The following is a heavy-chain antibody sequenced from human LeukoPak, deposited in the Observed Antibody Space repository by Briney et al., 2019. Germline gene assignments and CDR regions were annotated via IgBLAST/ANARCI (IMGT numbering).Heavy chain of an antibody. V-gene: IGHV3-23*01. Sequence: GGSLRLSCAASGFTFSSYAMSWVRQAPGKGLEWVSAISGSGGSTYYADSVKGRFTISRDNSKNTLYLQMNSLRAGDTAVYYCASSMITFGGVIAYPSPFDYWGQGTLVTVSS. J-gene: IGHJ4*02. CDR1: GFTFSSYA. CDR2: ISGSGGST. D-gene: IGHD3-16*02. CDR3: ASSMITFGGVIAYPSPFDY.